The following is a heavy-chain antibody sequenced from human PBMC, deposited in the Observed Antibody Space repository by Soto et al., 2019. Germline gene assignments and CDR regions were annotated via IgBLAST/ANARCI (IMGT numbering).Heavy chain of an antibody. Sequence: PGGSLRLSCAASGFTFSSYGMHWVRQAPGKGLEWVAVISYDGSNKYYADSVKGRFTISRDNSKNTLYLQMNSLRAEDTAVYYWAKDYSSGLPVNDYWGQGTLVTVSS. CDR3: AKDYSSGLPVNDY. V-gene: IGHV3-30*18. J-gene: IGHJ4*02. CDR2: ISYDGSNK. D-gene: IGHD6-19*01. CDR1: GFTFSSYG.